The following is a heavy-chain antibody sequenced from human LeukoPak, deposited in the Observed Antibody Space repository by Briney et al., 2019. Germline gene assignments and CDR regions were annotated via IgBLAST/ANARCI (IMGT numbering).Heavy chain of an antibody. CDR1: GFTFSSFE. V-gene: IGHV3-48*03. CDR2: ISSSGSTR. CDR3: ARDNYSGSRYFDY. J-gene: IGHJ4*02. D-gene: IGHD1-26*01. Sequence: GGSLRLSCAAPGFTFSSFEMTWVRQAPGKGLEWISYISSSGSTRYYADSVKGRFTISRDNAKNSLYLQMDRLRAEDTAVYYCARDNYSGSRYFDYWGQGTLVTVSS.